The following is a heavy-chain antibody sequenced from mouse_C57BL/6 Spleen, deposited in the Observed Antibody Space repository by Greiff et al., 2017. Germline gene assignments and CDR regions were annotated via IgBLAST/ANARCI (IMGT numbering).Heavy chain of an antibody. CDR1: GYTFTSYW. CDR2: IYPSDSET. CDR3: ARSYYGSNWYFDV. Sequence: QVQLQQPGAELVRPGSSVKLSCKASGYTFTSYWMDWVKQRPGQGLEWIGNIYPSDSETHYNQKFKDKATLTVDKSSSTAYMQLSSLTSEDSAVYYCARSYYGSNWYFDVWGTGTTVTVSS. D-gene: IGHD1-1*01. J-gene: IGHJ1*03. V-gene: IGHV1-61*01.